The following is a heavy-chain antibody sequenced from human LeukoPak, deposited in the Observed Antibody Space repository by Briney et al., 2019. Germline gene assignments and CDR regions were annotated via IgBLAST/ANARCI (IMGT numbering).Heavy chain of an antibody. CDR1: GFTFSSYA. Sequence: GGSLRLSCAASGFTFSSYAMSWVRQAPGKGLEWVSAISGSGDSTYYADSVKGRFTISRDNSQNTLYLQMNSLRAEDTAVYYCAHRYCSRGAGISYSNCPSYFDYWGQGTLVTVSS. CDR3: AHRYCSRGAGISYSNCPSYFDY. D-gene: IGHD2-2*01. J-gene: IGHJ4*02. CDR2: ISGSGDST. V-gene: IGHV3-23*01.